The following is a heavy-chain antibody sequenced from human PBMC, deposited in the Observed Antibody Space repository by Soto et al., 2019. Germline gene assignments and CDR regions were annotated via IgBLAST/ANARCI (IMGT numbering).Heavy chain of an antibody. D-gene: IGHD2-2*01. Sequence: QVQLVESGGGMVQPGRSLRLSCAASGFTFSSYGMQWVRQAPGKGLEWVAVIWYDGSNKYYADSVKGRFTISRDNSKNTLYLQMNSLRAEDTAVYYCARDAHCSSTSCTKDWFDPWGQGTLVTVSS. J-gene: IGHJ5*02. V-gene: IGHV3-33*01. CDR3: ARDAHCSSTSCTKDWFDP. CDR1: GFTFSSYG. CDR2: IWYDGSNK.